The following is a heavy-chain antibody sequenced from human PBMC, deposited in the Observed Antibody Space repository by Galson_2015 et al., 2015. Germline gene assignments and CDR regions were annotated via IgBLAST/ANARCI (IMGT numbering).Heavy chain of an antibody. CDR2: VTASGTNT. CDR1: GFTFSGYA. CDR3: ATWSLVMIRGVPWYFDY. V-gene: IGHV3-23*01. Sequence: SLRLSCAASGFTFSGYAINWVRQAPGKGLEWVSSVTASGTNTYYAGSVKGRFTISRDTFKNTVYLQMNSLGAEDMAIYYCATWSLVMIRGVPWYFDYWGQGTLVADSS. D-gene: IGHD3-10*01. J-gene: IGHJ4*02.